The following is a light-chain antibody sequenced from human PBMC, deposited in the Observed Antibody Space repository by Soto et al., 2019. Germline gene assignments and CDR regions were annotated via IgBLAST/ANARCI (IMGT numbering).Light chain of an antibody. V-gene: IGLV2-14*01. Sequence: QPVLTQPASVSGSPGQSSAISCTGTSSDVGGYNYVSWYQQHPGKAPKLMIYDVSNRPSGVSNRFSGSKSGNTASLTISGLQAEDEADYYCSSYTSSSTRFGTGTKVTVL. CDR3: SSYTSSSTR. CDR1: SSDVGGYNY. CDR2: DVS. J-gene: IGLJ1*01.